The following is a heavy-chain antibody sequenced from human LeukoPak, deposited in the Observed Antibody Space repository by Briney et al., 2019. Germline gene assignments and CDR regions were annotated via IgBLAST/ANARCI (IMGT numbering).Heavy chain of an antibody. Sequence: SVKVSCKASGGTFSSYAISWVRQAPGQGLEWMGGIIPIFGTANYAQKFQGRVTITTDESTSTAYMELSSLRSEDTAVYYCARGRGQYSGYDYFDYWGQGTLVTVSS. V-gene: IGHV1-69*05. J-gene: IGHJ4*02. D-gene: IGHD5-12*01. CDR3: ARGRGQYSGYDYFDY. CDR1: GGTFSSYA. CDR2: IIPIFGTA.